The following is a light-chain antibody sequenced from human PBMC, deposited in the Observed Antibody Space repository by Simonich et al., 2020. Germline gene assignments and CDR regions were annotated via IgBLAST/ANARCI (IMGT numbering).Light chain of an antibody. Sequence: NFMLTQPHSVSESPGKTVTISCTPSSGSIASNYVPWYQQRPGIAPTTVIYEANQRPSGCPGRFSGSIDSSSNSASLTSSGLKTEDEADYYGQSYDSSNHVVFGGGTKLTVL. V-gene: IGLV6-57*03. CDR1: SGSIASNY. CDR3: QSYDSSNHVV. J-gene: IGLJ2*01. CDR2: EAN.